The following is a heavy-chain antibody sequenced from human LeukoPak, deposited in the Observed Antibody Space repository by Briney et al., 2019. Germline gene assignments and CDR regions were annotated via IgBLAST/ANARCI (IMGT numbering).Heavy chain of an antibody. V-gene: IGHV4-34*01. D-gene: IGHD2-15*01. CDR1: GGSISSYY. CDR3: ARVTHCSGGSCYWGSYYYYYMDV. Sequence: SETLSLTCTVSGGSISSYYWSWIRQPPGKGLEWIGEINHSGSTNYNPSLKSRVTISVDTSKNQFSLKLSSVTAADTAVYYCARVTHCSGGSCYWGSYYYYYMDVWGKGTTVTVSS. CDR2: INHSGST. J-gene: IGHJ6*03.